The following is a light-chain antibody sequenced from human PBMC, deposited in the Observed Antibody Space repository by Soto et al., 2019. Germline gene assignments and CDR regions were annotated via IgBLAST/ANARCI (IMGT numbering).Light chain of an antibody. J-gene: IGKJ1*01. CDR1: QSISNH. CDR2: AAS. CDR3: QRSYSSPPT. V-gene: IGKV1-39*01. Sequence: DIQMTQSPSSLSASVEDRVIITCRASQSISNHLNWYQQKPGKAPKLLIFAASSLQSGVPSRFSGSRSGPDFTLTISSLQPEDFATYYCQRSYSSPPTFGQGTK.